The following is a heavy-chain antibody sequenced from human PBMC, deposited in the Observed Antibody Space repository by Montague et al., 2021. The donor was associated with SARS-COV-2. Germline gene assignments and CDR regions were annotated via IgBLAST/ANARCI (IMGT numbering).Heavy chain of an antibody. Sequence: PALVKPTQTLTLTCTLSGVSLNTRSVCVSWIRQPPGKALEWLVLTYWDDDIHYSPSLKSRLTITKDTSKNQVVLTMTNMDPVDTATYYCAHRGALGSYYFDYWGPGTLVTVSS. CDR2: TYWDDDI. J-gene: IGHJ4*02. V-gene: IGHV2-5*08. CDR1: GVSLNTRSVC. D-gene: IGHD7-27*01. CDR3: AHRGALGSYYFDY.